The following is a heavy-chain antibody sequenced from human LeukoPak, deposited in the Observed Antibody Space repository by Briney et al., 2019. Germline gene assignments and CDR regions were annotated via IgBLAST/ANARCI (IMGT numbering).Heavy chain of an antibody. V-gene: IGHV1-46*01. CDR3: ARGGSIVGATVIFDY. D-gene: IGHD1-26*01. CDR2: IIPSGGST. CDR1: GYTFTSYY. J-gene: IGHJ4*02. Sequence: ASVKVSCKASGYTFTSYYMHWVRQAPGQGLEWMGIIIPSGGSTSYAQKFQGRVTMTRDTSTSTVYMELSSLRSEDTAVYYCARGGSIVGATVIFDYWGQGTLVTVSS.